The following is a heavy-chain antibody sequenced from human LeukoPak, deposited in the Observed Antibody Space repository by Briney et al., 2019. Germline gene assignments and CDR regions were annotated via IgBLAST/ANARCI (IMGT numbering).Heavy chain of an antibody. CDR2: ISAYNGNT. D-gene: IGHD3-3*01. J-gene: IGHJ6*03. V-gene: IGHV1-18*04. CDR1: GYTCTGYY. CDR3: ARVRTIFDQGDYYYMDV. Sequence: GASVKVSCKASGYTCTGYYMHWVRQAPGQGLEWMGWISAYNGNTNYAQKLQGRVTMTTDTSTSTAYMELRSLRSDDTAVYHCARVRTIFDQGDYYYMDVWGKGTTVTVSS.